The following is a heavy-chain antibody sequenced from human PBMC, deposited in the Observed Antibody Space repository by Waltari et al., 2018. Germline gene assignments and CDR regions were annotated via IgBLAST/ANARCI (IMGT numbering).Heavy chain of an antibody. CDR3: ARLPRGSVIIGAFDI. D-gene: IGHD3-22*01. Sequence: VQLQESGAGLVKPSETLSLSCDVSGDSIASHLWSWLRQAHGKGLEWIGYMYFSGTNNYNPSLKSRVTISIDTSKNHFSLNLRSVTAADTAIYYCARLPRGSVIIGAFDIWGQGTQVTVSS. CDR2: MYFSGTN. CDR1: GDSIASHL. V-gene: IGHV4-59*11. J-gene: IGHJ3*02.